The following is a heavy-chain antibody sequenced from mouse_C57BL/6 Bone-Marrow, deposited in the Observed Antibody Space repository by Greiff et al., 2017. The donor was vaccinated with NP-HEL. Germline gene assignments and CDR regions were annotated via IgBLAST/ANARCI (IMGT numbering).Heavy chain of an antibody. CDR3: AREGLLRYWYFDV. CDR1: GYTFTDYY. D-gene: IGHD1-1*01. Sequence: VQLQQSGPVLVKPGASVKMSCKASGYTFTDYYMNWVKQSHGKSLEWIGVINPYNGGTSYNQKFKGKATLTVDKSSSTAYMELNSLTSEDSAVDYCAREGLLRYWYFDVWGTGTTVTVSS. V-gene: IGHV1-19*01. J-gene: IGHJ1*03. CDR2: INPYNGGT.